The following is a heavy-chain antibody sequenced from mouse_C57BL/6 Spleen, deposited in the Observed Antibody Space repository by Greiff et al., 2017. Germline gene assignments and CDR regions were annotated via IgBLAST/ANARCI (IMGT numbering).Heavy chain of an antibody. V-gene: IGHV1-19*01. J-gene: IGHJ2*01. CDR3: AITTVVATNFDY. Sequence: VQLQQSGPVLVKPGASVKMSCKASGYTFTDYYMNWVKQSHGKSLEWIGVINPYNGGTSYNQKFKGKATLTVDKSSSTAYMELNSLTSEDSAVYDCAITTVVATNFDYWGQGTTLTVSS. CDR1: GYTFTDYY. D-gene: IGHD1-1*01. CDR2: INPYNGGT.